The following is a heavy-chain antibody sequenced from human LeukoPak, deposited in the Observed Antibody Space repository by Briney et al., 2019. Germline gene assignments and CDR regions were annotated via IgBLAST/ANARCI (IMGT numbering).Heavy chain of an antibody. J-gene: IGHJ5*02. CDR3: AKPGYCSGGSCSNWFDP. V-gene: IGHV3-23*01. CDR2: ISGSGGNT. Sequence: GGSLRLSCAASGFTFSSYAMNWVRQAPGKGREWVSAISGSGGNTYYPDSVKGRFTISRDNSKNTLYLQMDSLRAEDTAVYYCAKPGYCSGGSCSNWFDPWGQGTLVTVSS. D-gene: IGHD2-15*01. CDR1: GFTFSSYA.